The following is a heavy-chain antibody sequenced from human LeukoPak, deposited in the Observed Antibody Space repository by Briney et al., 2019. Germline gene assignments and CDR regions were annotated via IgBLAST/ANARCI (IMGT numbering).Heavy chain of an antibody. CDR2: IYYSGST. CDR3: ARQALYSGSYYGFDI. Sequence: PSETLSLTCTVSGGSISSYYWSWIRQPPGKGLEWIGYIYYSGSTNYNPSLKSRVTISVDTSKNQFSLKLSSVTAADTAVYYCARQALYSGSYYGFDIWGQGTMVTVSS. J-gene: IGHJ3*02. V-gene: IGHV4-59*08. CDR1: GGSISSYY. D-gene: IGHD1-26*01.